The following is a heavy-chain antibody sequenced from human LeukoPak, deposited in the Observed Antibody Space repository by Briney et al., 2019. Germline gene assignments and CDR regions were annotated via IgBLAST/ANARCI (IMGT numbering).Heavy chain of an antibody. V-gene: IGHV1-8*03. CDR1: GYTFTSYD. D-gene: IGHD3-10*01. Sequence: ASVKVSCKASGYTFTSYDINWVRQATGQGLEWMGWMNPKSGNTGYAQKLQGRVTITRNTSISTAYMELSSLRSEDTAVYYCARAGVMGRGDYYYYYMDVWGKGTTVTVSS. CDR3: ARAGVMGRGDYYYYYMDV. J-gene: IGHJ6*03. CDR2: MNPKSGNT.